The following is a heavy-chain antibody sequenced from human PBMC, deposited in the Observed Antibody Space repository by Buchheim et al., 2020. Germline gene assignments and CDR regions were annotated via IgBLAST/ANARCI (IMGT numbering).Heavy chain of an antibody. CDR3: AKDLYGGKSAGRFDC. J-gene: IGHJ4*02. CDR1: GFTFSSYA. V-gene: IGHV3-23*01. D-gene: IGHD4-23*01. CDR2: INGSGDST. Sequence: EVQLLESGGGLIQPGGSLRLSCVASGFTFSSYAMTWVRQAPGKGLEWVSDINGSGDSTYYADSVKGRFTSSRDNSKNTLYLQMNSLRAEDTAVYYCAKDLYGGKSAGRFDCWGQRTL.